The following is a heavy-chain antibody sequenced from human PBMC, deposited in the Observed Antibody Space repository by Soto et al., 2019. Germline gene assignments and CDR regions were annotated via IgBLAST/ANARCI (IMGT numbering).Heavy chain of an antibody. J-gene: IGHJ5*02. CDR1: GGSISSYY. Sequence: QVQLQESGPGLVKPSETLSLTCTVSGGSISSYYWSWIRQPPGKGLEWIGYIYYSGSTNYNPSPKSRVTISVDTSKNQFSLKLSSVTAADTAVYYCARGSAPDWFDPWGQGTLVTVSS. V-gene: IGHV4-59*01. CDR3: ARGSAPDWFDP. D-gene: IGHD2-15*01. CDR2: IYYSGST.